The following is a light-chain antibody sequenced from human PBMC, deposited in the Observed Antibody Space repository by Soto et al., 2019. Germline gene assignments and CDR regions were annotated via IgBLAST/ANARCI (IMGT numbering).Light chain of an antibody. Sequence: DIQMTQSPSSLSASLGGRGTITCRASQSIDTYLNWYQQKPGKAPKLLIYAASSLQSGVPSRFSGSGSGTDFTLTISSLQPEDFATDYCQQSYSTPRTFGRGTEVEIK. J-gene: IGKJ1*01. CDR3: QQSYSTPRT. CDR1: QSIDTY. CDR2: AAS. V-gene: IGKV1-39*01.